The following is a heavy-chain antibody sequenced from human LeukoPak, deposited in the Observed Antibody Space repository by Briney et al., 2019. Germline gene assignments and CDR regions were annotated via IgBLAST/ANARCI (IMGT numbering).Heavy chain of an antibody. CDR3: ARDWEVGELLYY. D-gene: IGHD3-10*01. Sequence: EGSLRLSCAASGFTFSSYWMHWVRQAPGKGLVWVSRINSDVSSTSYADSVKGRFTISRDNAKNTLYLQMNSLRAEDTAVYYCARDWEVGELLYYWGQGTLVTVSS. CDR2: INSDVSST. CDR1: GFTFSSYW. J-gene: IGHJ4*02. V-gene: IGHV3-74*01.